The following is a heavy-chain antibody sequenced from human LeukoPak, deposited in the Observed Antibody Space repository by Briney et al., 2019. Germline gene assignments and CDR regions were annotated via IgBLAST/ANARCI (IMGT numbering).Heavy chain of an antibody. J-gene: IGHJ6*02. Sequence: PGGSLRLSCAASGFTFSDYYMSWVRQAPGKGLEWVSVIYSGGSTYYADSVKGRFTISRDNSKNTLYLQMNSLRAEDTAVYYCARDKWELHYYYYGMDVWGQGTTVTVSS. CDR2: IYSGGST. CDR1: GFTFSDYY. D-gene: IGHD1-26*01. CDR3: ARDKWELHYYYYGMDV. V-gene: IGHV3-53*01.